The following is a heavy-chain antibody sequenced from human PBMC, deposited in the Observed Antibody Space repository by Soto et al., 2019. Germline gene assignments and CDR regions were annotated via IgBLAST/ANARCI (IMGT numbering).Heavy chain of an antibody. Sequence: ETLSLTCAVYGGSFSGYYWRWIRQPPGKGLEWIGEINHSGSTNYNPSLKSRVTISVDTSKNQFSLKLSSVTAADTAVYYCARGSIAAVRRFDYWGQGTLLTVSS. D-gene: IGHD6-6*01. CDR1: GGSFSGYY. CDR2: INHSGST. V-gene: IGHV4-34*01. J-gene: IGHJ4*02. CDR3: ARGSIAAVRRFDY.